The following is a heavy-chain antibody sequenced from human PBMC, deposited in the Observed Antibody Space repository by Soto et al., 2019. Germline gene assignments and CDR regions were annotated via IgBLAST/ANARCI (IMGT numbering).Heavy chain of an antibody. CDR1: GFTFSSYS. Sequence: PGGSLRLSCAASGFTFSSYSMKWVRQAPGKGLEWVAYISSSSSTIYYADSVKGRFTISRDNAKNSLYLQMNSLRDEDTAVYYCARDGYCVSTTCYFLPDVWGQGTTVTVSS. J-gene: IGHJ6*02. CDR2: ISSSSSTI. V-gene: IGHV3-48*02. CDR3: ARDGYCVSTTCYFLPDV. D-gene: IGHD2-2*03.